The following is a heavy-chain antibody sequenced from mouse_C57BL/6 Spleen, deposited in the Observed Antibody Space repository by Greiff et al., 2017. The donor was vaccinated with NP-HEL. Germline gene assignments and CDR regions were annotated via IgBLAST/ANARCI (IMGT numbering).Heavy chain of an antibody. J-gene: IGHJ2*01. CDR2: IWSGGST. Sequence: QVQLKQSGPGLVQPSQSLSITCTVSGFSLTSYGVHWVRQSPGKGLEWLGVIWSGGSTDYNAAFISRLSISKDNSKSQVFIKMNSLEADDTAIYYYARKGTRFDYWGQRTTLTVSS. D-gene: IGHD3-3*01. CDR3: ARKGTRFDY. V-gene: IGHV2-2*01. CDR1: GFSLTSYG.